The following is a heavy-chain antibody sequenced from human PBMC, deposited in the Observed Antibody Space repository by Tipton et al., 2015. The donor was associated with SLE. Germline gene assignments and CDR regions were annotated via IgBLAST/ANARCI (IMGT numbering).Heavy chain of an antibody. CDR3: ARKHTSTWFFDD. D-gene: IGHD6-13*01. CDR2: INHSGST. CDR1: DGSFSAYY. Sequence: TLSLTCAVYDGSFSAYYWSWIRQPPGKGLEWIGEINHSGSTNYNPSLKSRVTISVDTSKNQFSLKLSSVTAADTAIYYCARKHTSTWFFDDWGQGTLVTVSS. V-gene: IGHV4-34*01. J-gene: IGHJ4*02.